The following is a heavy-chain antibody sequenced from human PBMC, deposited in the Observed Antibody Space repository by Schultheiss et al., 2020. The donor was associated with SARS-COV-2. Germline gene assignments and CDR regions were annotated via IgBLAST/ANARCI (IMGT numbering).Heavy chain of an antibody. CDR3: ARDGPLGGMDV. CDR2: ISWNSGSI. D-gene: IGHD7-27*01. V-gene: IGHV3-9*01. CDR1: GFTFDDYA. Sequence: SLKISCAASGFTFDDYAMHWVRQAPGKGLEWVSGISWNSGSIGYADSVKGRFTISRDNAKNSLYLQMNSLRAEDTAVYYCARDGPLGGMDVWGQGTTVTVSS. J-gene: IGHJ6*02.